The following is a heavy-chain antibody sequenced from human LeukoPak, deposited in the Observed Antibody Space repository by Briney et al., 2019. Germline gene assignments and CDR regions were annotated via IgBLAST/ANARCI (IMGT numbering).Heavy chain of an antibody. V-gene: IGHV3-23*01. CDR3: AKAGEGYYDSTGYYYGPDNWFDP. Sequence: PGGSLRLSCAASGFTFSSYAMSWVRQAPGKGLEWVSTISGSGGSKYYADSVKGRFTISRDNSKNTLYLQMNSLRAEDTAVYYCAKAGEGYYDSTGYYYGPDNWFDPWGQGTLVTVSS. CDR1: GFTFSSYA. J-gene: IGHJ5*02. CDR2: ISGSGGSK. D-gene: IGHD3-22*01.